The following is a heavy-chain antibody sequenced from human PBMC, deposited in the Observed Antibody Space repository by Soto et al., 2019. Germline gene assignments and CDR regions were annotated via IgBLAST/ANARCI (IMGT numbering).Heavy chain of an antibody. J-gene: IGHJ4*02. CDR2: ISGSGGST. V-gene: IGHV3-23*01. CDR1: GFTFTSYA. CDR3: AKAAYDFWSGYSCFDY. Sequence: GGSLRLSCAASGFTFTSYAMSWVRQAPGKGLEWVSAISGSGGSTYYADSVKGRFTISRDNSKNTLYLQMNSLRAEDTAVYYCAKAAYDFWSGYSCFDYWGQGTLVTVSS. D-gene: IGHD3-3*01.